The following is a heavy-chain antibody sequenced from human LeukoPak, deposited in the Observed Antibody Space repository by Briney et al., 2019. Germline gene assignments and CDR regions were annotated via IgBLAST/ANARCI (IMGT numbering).Heavy chain of an antibody. V-gene: IGHV1-2*02. CDR2: INPKTGGT. CDR3: ARGYSDFWSGPGY. CDR1: GYTFTGYY. D-gene: IGHD3-3*01. J-gene: IGHJ4*02. Sequence: ASVKVSCKASGYTFTGYYMFWVRQAPGQGPEWMGWINPKTGGTNYAQMLQGRVTMTRDTSISTAYMELSRLRSDDTAVYYCARGYSDFWSGPGYWGQGTQVTVSS.